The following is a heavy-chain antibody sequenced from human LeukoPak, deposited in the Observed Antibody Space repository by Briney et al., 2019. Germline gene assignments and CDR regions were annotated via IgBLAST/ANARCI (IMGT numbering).Heavy chain of an antibody. J-gene: IGHJ4*02. CDR3: AKGISPSSSWTFDY. V-gene: IGHV3-23*01. CDR1: GFTFSSYA. D-gene: IGHD6-13*01. CDR2: PSGSGLSK. Sequence: GGSLRLSCAASGFTFSSYAMNWVRQAPGKGLQWVSAPSGSGLSKYYADSVKGWFTISRDNSKNTLYLQMNSLRAEDTAIYYCAKGISPSSSWTFDYWGQGTLVTVCS.